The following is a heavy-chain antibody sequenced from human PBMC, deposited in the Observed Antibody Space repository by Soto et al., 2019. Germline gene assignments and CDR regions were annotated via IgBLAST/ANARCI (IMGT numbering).Heavy chain of an antibody. Sequence: QITLKESGPTLVKPTQTLTLTCTFSAFSLSTGGVGVGWIRQPPGKALEWLALIYWDDDKRNSPSLRSRLTTTKDTSKNQVVLTMTNMAPVDTATYYCIQSRCGGDCLQSYASYYYYGMDVWGQGTTVTVSS. J-gene: IGHJ6*02. V-gene: IGHV2-5*02. D-gene: IGHD2-21*02. CDR1: AFSLSTGGVG. CDR3: IQSRCGGDCLQSYASYYYYGMDV. CDR2: IYWDDDK.